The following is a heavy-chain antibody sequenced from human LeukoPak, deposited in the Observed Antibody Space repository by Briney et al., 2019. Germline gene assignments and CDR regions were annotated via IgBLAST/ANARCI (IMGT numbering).Heavy chain of an antibody. V-gene: IGHV3-23*01. CDR3: AKDRTAQNFDWYPYYFDS. Sequence: GSLRLSCATSGITLSNYAMTWVRQAPGQGLEWVSSLSGSGGTTYYADSVKGRFTISRDNSKNTLDLQMNSLRVEDTAIYYCAKDRTAQNFDWYPYYFDSWGPGTLVTVSS. J-gene: IGHJ4*02. D-gene: IGHD3-9*01. CDR1: GITLSNYA. CDR2: LSGSGGTT.